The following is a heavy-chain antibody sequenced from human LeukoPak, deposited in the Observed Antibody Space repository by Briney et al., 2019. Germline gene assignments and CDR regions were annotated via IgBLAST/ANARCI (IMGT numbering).Heavy chain of an antibody. CDR1: GYSFTTYW. D-gene: IGHD5-18*01. J-gene: IGHJ4*02. CDR2: IYPGDSDT. Sequence: GESLKISCKGSGYSFTTYWIGWVRQMPGKGLEWMGIIYPGDSDTRYSPSFQGQVTISADKSISTAYLQWSSLKASDTAVYYCARVATWIQLWLLCYWGQGTLVTVSS. CDR3: ARVATWIQLWLLCY. V-gene: IGHV5-51*01.